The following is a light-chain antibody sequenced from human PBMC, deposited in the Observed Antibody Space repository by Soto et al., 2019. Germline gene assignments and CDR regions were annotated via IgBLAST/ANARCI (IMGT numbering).Light chain of an antibody. CDR1: QSVSSN. J-gene: IGKJ4*01. CDR2: GAS. Sequence: IVLTKYPATLSVSSGERATLPCWASQSVSSNLAWHQQRPGQAPRLLIYGASTRATGVPARFSGGGSGTEFTLTITSLQSEDFAVYYCQHYNNWPLTFGGGTKVDIK. CDR3: QHYNNWPLT. V-gene: IGKV3D-15*01.